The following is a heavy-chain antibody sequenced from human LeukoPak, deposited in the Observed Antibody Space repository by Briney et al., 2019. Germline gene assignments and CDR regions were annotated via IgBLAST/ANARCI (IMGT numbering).Heavy chain of an antibody. D-gene: IGHD2-15*01. CDR3: ARRYCSGGSCYSDNWFGP. J-gene: IGHJ5*02. CDR2: IYYSGST. CDR1: GGPISSYY. V-gene: IGHV4-39*01. Sequence: PSGTLSLTCTVSGGPISSYYWGWIRQPPGKGLEWIGSIYYSGSTYYNPSLKSRVTISVDTSKNQFSLKLSSVTAADTAVYYCARRYCSGGSCYSDNWFGPWGQGTLVTVSS.